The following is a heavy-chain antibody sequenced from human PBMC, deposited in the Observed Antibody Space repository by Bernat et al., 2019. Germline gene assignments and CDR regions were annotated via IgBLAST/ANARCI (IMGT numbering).Heavy chain of an antibody. CDR2: ISSSSYT. CDR3: ARGTSTSAPYMDV. V-gene: IGHV3-11*05. J-gene: IGHJ6*03. Sequence: QVQLVESGGGLVKPGGSLRLSCAASGFTFSDYYMSWIRQAPGKGLDWVSYISSSSYTNYADSVKGRFTISRDNAKNSLYLQMNSLGAEETAVYYCARGTSTSAPYMDVWGKGTTVTVSS. CDR1: GFTFSDYY.